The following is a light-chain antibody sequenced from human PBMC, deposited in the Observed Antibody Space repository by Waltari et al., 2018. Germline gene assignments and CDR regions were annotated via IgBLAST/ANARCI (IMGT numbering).Light chain of an antibody. J-gene: IGLJ2*01. Sequence: SYELTQPPSVSVSPGQTARITCSGDALSKQYVNWYQKKPGRAPVMVMYIDTERPSGIPERFSGSSSGTTLTLTISGVQAEDEADYYCQSADSSGLVVFGGGTKLTVL. CDR3: QSADSSGLVV. CDR1: ALSKQY. CDR2: IDT. V-gene: IGLV3-25*03.